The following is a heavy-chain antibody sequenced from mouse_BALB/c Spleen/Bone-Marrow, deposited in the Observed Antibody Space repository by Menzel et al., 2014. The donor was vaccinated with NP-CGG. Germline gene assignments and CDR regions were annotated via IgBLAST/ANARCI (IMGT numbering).Heavy chain of an antibody. CDR2: IRNKANGYTT. Sequence: EVQLVESGGGLVQPGDSLRLSCATSGFTFTDYYMSWVRQPPGKALEWLGFIRNKANGYTTEYSASVKGRFTISRDNSQSILYLQMNTLRAEDSATYYRARDDYYAMDYWGQGTSVTVSS. V-gene: IGHV7-3*02. CDR1: GFTFTDYY. CDR3: ARDDYYAMDY. J-gene: IGHJ4*01.